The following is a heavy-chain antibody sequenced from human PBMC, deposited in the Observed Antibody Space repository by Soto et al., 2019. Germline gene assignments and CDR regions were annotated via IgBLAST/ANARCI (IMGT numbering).Heavy chain of an antibody. J-gene: IGHJ6*02. D-gene: IGHD2-8*01. V-gene: IGHV1-2*04. CDR3: ARGDCTDCSNAVCSFFSSRNMDV. CDR1: GYSFTDYH. Sequence: ASVKVSCRASGYSFTDYHIHWVRQAPGQGLEWLGRINPKSGGTSTAQKFQGWVTMTTDTSISTASMELTRLTSDDTAIYYCARGDCTDCSNAVCSFFSSRNMDVWGQGTTVTVSS. CDR2: INPKSGGT.